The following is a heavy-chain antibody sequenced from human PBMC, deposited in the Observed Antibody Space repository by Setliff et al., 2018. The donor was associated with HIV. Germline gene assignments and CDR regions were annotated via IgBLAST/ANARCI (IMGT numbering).Heavy chain of an antibody. Sequence: ASVKVSCKASGYTFTGYYIHCVRQAPGQGLEWMGWLNPNSGGTNYAQKFEGWVTMTRDTSISTAYMDLSRLRFDDTAVYYCAKGYSLQTDDAFDFWGQGTLVTVSS. CDR1: GYTFTGYY. J-gene: IGHJ3*01. CDR2: LNPNSGGT. D-gene: IGHD1-26*01. CDR3: AKGYSLQTDDAFDF. V-gene: IGHV1-2*04.